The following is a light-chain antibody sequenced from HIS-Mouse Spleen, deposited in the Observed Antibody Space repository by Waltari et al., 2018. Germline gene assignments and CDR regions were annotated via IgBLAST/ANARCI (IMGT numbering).Light chain of an antibody. CDR3: QQYGSSST. V-gene: IGKV3-20*01. J-gene: IGKJ5*01. CDR1: HSVSSRY. CDR2: GAS. Sequence: IVLTQSPGTLSLSPGERATLSCRASHSVSSRYLAWYQQQPGQAPGLLIYGASSRATGIPDRCSGSGSGADFTLNISGLEADDFAVYYWQQYGSSSTFGHGTRVEIK.